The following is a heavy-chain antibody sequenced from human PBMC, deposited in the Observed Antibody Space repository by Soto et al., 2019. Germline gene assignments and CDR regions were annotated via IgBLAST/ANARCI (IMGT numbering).Heavy chain of an antibody. CDR1: GFSLSTSGMC. CDR3: ARILTGIAVAGAPVGWFDP. CDR2: IDWDDDK. Sequence: SGPTLVNPTQTLTLTCTFSGFSLSTSGMCVSWIRQPPGKALEWLALIDWDDDKYYSTSLKTRLTISKDTSKNQVVLTMTNMDPVDTATYYCARILTGIAVAGAPVGWFDPWGQGTLVTVSS. J-gene: IGHJ5*02. V-gene: IGHV2-70*01. D-gene: IGHD6-19*01.